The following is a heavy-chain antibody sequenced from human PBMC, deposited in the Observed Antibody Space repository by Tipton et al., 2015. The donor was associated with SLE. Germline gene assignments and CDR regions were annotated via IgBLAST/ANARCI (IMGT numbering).Heavy chain of an antibody. CDR3: AKGGNIAYCTSSSCVSNWFDP. D-gene: IGHD2-2*01. CDR2: INSGGGNT. Sequence: SLRLSCAASGFTFTTSAMSWVRQAPGKGLEWVSGINSGGGNTYYADSVTGRYTSSRDNSKNMLYLQMNSLSAEDTAVYYCAKGGNIAYCTSSSCVSNWFDPWGQGTLVTVSS. V-gene: IGHV3-23*01. J-gene: IGHJ5*02. CDR1: GFTFTTSA.